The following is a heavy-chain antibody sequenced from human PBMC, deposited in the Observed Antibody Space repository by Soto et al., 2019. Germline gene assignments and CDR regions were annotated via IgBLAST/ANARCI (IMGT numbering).Heavy chain of an antibody. CDR2: ISSSGST. CDR3: ATRPLLPGAP. V-gene: IGHV3-53*01. Sequence: EVQLVESGGGLIQPGGSLRLSCAASGFTFSSNDMNWVRQAPGRGLEWVSLISSSGSTSYADSVKGRFTISRDNSKNTLYLQMSSVRAEDTAVYYCATRPLLPGAPWGQGTMVTVSS. CDR1: GFTFSSND. J-gene: IGHJ3*01. D-gene: IGHD3-22*01.